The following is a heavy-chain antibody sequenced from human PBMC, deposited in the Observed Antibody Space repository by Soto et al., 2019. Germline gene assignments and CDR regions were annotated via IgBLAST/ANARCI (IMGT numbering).Heavy chain of an antibody. CDR2: INPSGGST. D-gene: IGHD3-3*01. V-gene: IGHV1-46*03. CDR3: ARVAIFGVSHYYYMDV. Sequence: QVQLVQSGAEVKKPGASVKVSCKASGYTFTSYYMHWVRQAPGQGLEWMGIINPSGGSTSYAQKFQGRVTRTRDTSTSTVYMELSSLRSEDTAVYYCARVAIFGVSHYYYMDVWGKGTTVTVSS. J-gene: IGHJ6*03. CDR1: GYTFTSYY.